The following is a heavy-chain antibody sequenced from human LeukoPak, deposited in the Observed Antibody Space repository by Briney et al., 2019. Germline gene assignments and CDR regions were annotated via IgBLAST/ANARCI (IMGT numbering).Heavy chain of an antibody. CDR3: ARAKTNDYGAYRPQFDP. D-gene: IGHD4-17*01. CDR1: GYTFTNYH. J-gene: IGHJ5*02. V-gene: IGHV1-46*01. CDR2: INPSGGST. Sequence: ASVKVSCKASGYTFTNYHMHWVRQAPGQGLEWMGIINPSGGSTSYAQKFQGRVTMTRDTSTSTVNMELSSLRSEDTAVYYCARAKTNDYGAYRPQFDPWGQGTLVTVSS.